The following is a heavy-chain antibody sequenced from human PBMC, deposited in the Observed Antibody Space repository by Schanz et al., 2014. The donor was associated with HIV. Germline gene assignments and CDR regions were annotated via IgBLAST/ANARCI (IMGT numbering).Heavy chain of an antibody. CDR1: GFSFDSFG. V-gene: IGHV3-30*03. D-gene: IGHD1-26*01. J-gene: IGHJ4*02. CDR2: ISYDGTKK. Sequence: QVQLVESGGGVVQPGRSLRLSCVASGFSFDSFGMHWVRQAPGKGLEWVAVISYDGTKKHYADSVAGRFSISRDNSKNTLYLQLGSLRTEDTAVYYCARDLNVGRHFDHWGQGTLVTVSS. CDR3: ARDLNVGRHFDH.